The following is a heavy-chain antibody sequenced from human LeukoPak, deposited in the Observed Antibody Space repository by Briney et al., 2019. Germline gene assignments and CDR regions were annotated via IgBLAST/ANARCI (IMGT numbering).Heavy chain of an antibody. Sequence: PGGSLRLSCAASGFTFSSYAMSWVRQAPGKGLEWVAVISYDGSNKYYADSVKGRFTISRDNSKNTLYLQMNSLRAEDTAVYYCARSSGWYNFDYWGQGTLVTVSS. V-gene: IGHV3-30-3*01. D-gene: IGHD6-19*01. CDR1: GFTFSSYA. CDR2: ISYDGSNK. J-gene: IGHJ4*02. CDR3: ARSSGWYNFDY.